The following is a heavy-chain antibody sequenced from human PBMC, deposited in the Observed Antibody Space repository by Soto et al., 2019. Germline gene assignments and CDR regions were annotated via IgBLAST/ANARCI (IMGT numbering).Heavy chain of an antibody. J-gene: IGHJ4*02. CDR3: AKDRNSGSYPFDY. Sequence: PVVSLRISCAASGFTFSRFWMSWVRQAPGKGLEWVSAISGSGGSTYYADSVKGRFTISRDNSKNTLYLQMNSLRAEDTAVYYCAKDRNSGSYPFDYWGQGTLVTVSS. CDR2: ISGSGGST. D-gene: IGHD1-26*01. CDR1: GFTFSRFW. V-gene: IGHV3-23*01.